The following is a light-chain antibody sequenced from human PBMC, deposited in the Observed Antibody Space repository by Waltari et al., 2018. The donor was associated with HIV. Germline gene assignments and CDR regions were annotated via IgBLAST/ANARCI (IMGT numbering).Light chain of an antibody. CDR1: SSDVGGYNY. J-gene: IGLJ2*01. CDR2: DVS. V-gene: IGLV2-14*03. Sequence: QSALTQPASVSGSPGQSITISCTGTSSDVGGYNYVSWYQQHPGKAPKLLIYDVSNRPSRVSKRFSGAQSGNPASLTISGLQAEDEADYYCSSYTSSSTLVVFVVGTKRAVL. CDR3: SSYTSSSTLVV.